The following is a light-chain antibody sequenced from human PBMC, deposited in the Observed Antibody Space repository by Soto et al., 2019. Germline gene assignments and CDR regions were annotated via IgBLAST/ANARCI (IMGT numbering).Light chain of an antibody. J-gene: IGKJ5*01. CDR2: DAS. V-gene: IGKV1-13*01. CDR3: QQFNNYPLT. CDR1: QGISSA. Sequence: AIQLTQSPCSLSASVGDRVTITCRASQGISSALACYQQKPGKAPKLLIYDASSLESGVPSRFSGSGSGTDFTLTISSLQPEDFATYYGQQFNNYPLTFGQGTRLEIK.